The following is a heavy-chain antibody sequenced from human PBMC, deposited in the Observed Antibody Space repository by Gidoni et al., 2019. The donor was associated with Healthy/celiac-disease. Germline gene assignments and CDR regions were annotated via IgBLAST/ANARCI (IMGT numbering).Heavy chain of an antibody. J-gene: IGHJ4*02. V-gene: IGHV3-48*01. CDR3: TFYYYDSSGYYYEYDFDY. CDR2: ISSSSSTI. CDR1: GFTFISYI. Sequence: EVQLVESGGGLVPPGGSLILSCSASGFTFISYIINWVRQSPGKALECVSYISSSSSTISYADSVKGRLTIYRDNAKNSLYLQMNSMRAEDTAVYYCTFYYYDSSGYYYEYDFDYWGQGTLVTVSS. D-gene: IGHD3-22*01.